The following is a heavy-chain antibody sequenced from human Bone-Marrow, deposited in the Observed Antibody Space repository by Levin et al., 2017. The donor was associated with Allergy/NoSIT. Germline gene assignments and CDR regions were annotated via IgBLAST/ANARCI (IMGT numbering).Heavy chain of an antibody. Sequence: SQTLSLTCTVSGGSISSGGYYWSWIRQHPGKGLEWIGYIYYSGSTYYNPSLKSRVTISVDTSKNQFSLKLSSVTAADTAVYYCARSDEWITMVRGFDYWGQGTLVTVSS. D-gene: IGHD3-10*01. CDR3: ARSDEWITMVRGFDY. V-gene: IGHV4-31*03. J-gene: IGHJ4*02. CDR1: GGSISSGGYY. CDR2: IYYSGST.